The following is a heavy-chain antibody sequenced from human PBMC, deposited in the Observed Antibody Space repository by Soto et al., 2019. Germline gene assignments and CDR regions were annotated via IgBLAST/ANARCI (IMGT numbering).Heavy chain of an antibody. Sequence: QVQLQEWGPGLVKPSGTLSLTCAVSGGSISSRNWWTWVRQPPGKGLEWIGEIYHSGSTNYNPSLKSRVTISVDKYKHQFSLKVTSVTAADTAVYYCAILLRSTYGMDVWGQGTTVTVSS. CDR2: IYHSGST. J-gene: IGHJ6*02. CDR1: GGSISSRNW. V-gene: IGHV4-4*02. CDR3: AILLRSTYGMDV. D-gene: IGHD3-3*01.